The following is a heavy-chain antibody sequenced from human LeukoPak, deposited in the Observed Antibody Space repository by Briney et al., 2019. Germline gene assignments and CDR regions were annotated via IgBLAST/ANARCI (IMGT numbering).Heavy chain of an antibody. CDR1: GGSFSGYY. D-gene: IGHD3-22*01. CDR2: INHSGST. Sequence: SETLSLTCAVYGGSFSGYYWSWIRQPPGKGLEWIGEINHSGSTNYNPSLKSRVTISVDTSKNQFSLKLSSVTAADTAVYYCAREYDSSGYRHWGQGTLVTVSS. V-gene: IGHV4-34*01. J-gene: IGHJ4*02. CDR3: AREYDSSGYRH.